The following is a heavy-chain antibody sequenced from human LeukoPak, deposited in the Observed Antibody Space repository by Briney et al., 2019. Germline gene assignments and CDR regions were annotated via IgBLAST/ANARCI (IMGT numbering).Heavy chain of an antibody. CDR2: ISYDGSIK. CDR1: GFTFSSSG. V-gene: IGHV3-30*18. J-gene: IGHJ4*02. CDR3: AKRHSSAWYYFDY. Sequence: GRSLRLSCAASGFTFSSSGMHWVRQAPGRGPEWVAVISYDGSIKYYADSVKGRFTISRDSSKNTLYLQMDSLRVEDTAVYYCAKRHSSAWYYFDYWGQGTLVTVSS. D-gene: IGHD6-19*01.